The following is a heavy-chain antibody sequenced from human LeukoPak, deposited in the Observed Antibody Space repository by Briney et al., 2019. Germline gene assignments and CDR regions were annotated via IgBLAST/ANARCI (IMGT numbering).Heavy chain of an antibody. J-gene: IGHJ4*02. Sequence: GGSLRLSCAASGFTVSSNYMSWVRQAPGKGLEWVSSISSSSSYIYYADSVKGRFTISRDNAKNSLYLQMDSLRVEDTAVYYCARVPLRLRYFDWLLAHYFDDWGQGTLVTVSS. D-gene: IGHD3-9*01. CDR1: GFTVSSNY. CDR2: ISSSSSYI. V-gene: IGHV3-21*01. CDR3: ARVPLRLRYFDWLLAHYFDD.